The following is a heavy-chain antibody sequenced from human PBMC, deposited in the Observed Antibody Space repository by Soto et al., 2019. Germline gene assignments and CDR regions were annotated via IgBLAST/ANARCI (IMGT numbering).Heavy chain of an antibody. V-gene: IGHV4-4*02. CDR1: GGSISSSNW. CDR3: ARQVPYRRSGSYLFEY. CDR2: IYHSGST. D-gene: IGHD1-26*01. J-gene: IGHJ4*02. Sequence: SETLSLTCAVSGGSISSSNWWSWVRQPPGKGLEWIGEIYHSGSTNYNPSLKSRVTISVDTPKNQFSLRLTAVTAADTAVYYCARQVPYRRSGSYLFEYWGQGTLVTVSS.